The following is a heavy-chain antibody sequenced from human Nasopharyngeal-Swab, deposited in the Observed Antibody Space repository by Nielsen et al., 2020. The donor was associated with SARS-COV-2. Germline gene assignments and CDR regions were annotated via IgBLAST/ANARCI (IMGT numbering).Heavy chain of an antibody. D-gene: IGHD5-24*01. J-gene: IGHJ4*02. CDR2: INHSGST. Sequence: WIRQPPGKGLEWIGEINHSGSTNYNPSLKSRVTISVDTSKNQFSLKLSSVTAADAGVYYCARGTSYRWGGVMVLGETHRRYYFDYWGQGTLVTVSS. CDR3: ARGTSYRWGGVMVLGETHRRYYFDY. V-gene: IGHV4-34*01.